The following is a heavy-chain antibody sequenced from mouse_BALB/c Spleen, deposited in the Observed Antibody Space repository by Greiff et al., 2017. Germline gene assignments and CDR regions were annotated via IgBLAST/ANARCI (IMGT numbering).Heavy chain of an antibody. J-gene: IGHJ4*01. V-gene: IGHV1-4*01. D-gene: IGHD3-2*01. CDR2: INPSSGYT. Sequence: QVQLQQSGAELARPGASVKMSCKASGYTFTSYTMHWVKQRPGQGLEWIGYINPSSGYTNYNQKFKDKATLTADKSSSTAYMQLSSLTSEDSAVYYCARGGGQLGLRTDAMDYWGQGTSVTVSS. CDR1: GYTFTSYT. CDR3: ARGGGQLGLRTDAMDY.